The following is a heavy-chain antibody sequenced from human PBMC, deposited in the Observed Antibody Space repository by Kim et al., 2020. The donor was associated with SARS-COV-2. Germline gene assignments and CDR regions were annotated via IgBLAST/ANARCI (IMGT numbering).Heavy chain of an antibody. CDR2: TSHTGSA. CDR3: ARVPSKVETAVGVDHYYYYYMDI. Sequence: SETLSLTCSVSGTSISSGEYYWSWLRQLPGEGLQWIGYTSHTGSAFYTPSLKSRASLSADTSTNQVSLELTSVTAADTAVYFCARVPSKVETAVGVDHYYYYYMDIWGEGTTVTVS. V-gene: IGHV4-31*03. D-gene: IGHD3-3*01. CDR1: GTSISSGEYY. J-gene: IGHJ6*03.